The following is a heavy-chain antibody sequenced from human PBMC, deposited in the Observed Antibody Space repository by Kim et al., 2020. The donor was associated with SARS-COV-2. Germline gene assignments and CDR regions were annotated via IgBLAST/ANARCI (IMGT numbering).Heavy chain of an antibody. J-gene: IGHJ4*02. Sequence: YADSVKGLCTISRDNAKNTLYLQMNSLRAEDTAVYYCARRQFTSGWYYFDYWGQGTLVTVSS. V-gene: IGHV3-74*01. D-gene: IGHD6-19*01. CDR3: ARRQFTSGWYYFDY.